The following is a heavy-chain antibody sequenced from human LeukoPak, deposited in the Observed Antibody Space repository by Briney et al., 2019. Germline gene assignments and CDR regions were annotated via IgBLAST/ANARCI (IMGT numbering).Heavy chain of an antibody. J-gene: IGHJ3*01. CDR3: ARTRSSGDYDAFDV. D-gene: IGHD3-22*01. Sequence: GPTLVKPTQTLTLTCSFSGFSLSNSEVGVGWIRQPPGKALEWLALIYWDDDKRFSRSLKSRLTITKDTAKNQVVLTLSNMDPVDTATYHCARTRSSGDYDAFDVWGQGTMVTVSS. CDR2: IYWDDDK. CDR1: GFSLSNSEVG. V-gene: IGHV2-5*02.